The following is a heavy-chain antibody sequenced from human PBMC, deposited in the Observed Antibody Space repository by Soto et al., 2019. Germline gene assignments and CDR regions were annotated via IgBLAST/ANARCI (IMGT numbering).Heavy chain of an antibody. CDR1: VYTFTSYW. V-gene: IGHV5-10-1*01. D-gene: IGHD3-16*01. J-gene: IGHJ3*01. CDR2: IDPDDSYT. Sequence: GESLKISCKGSVYTFTSYWIGWVRHVRVKGLEWMGKIDPDDSYTIYSPSFQGHVTISADKSIRPAYLQWNSLKASDTAIYYCARHLVDYYDSVVFYRYDAFDFWGQGTMVTVS. CDR3: ARHLVDYYDSVVFYRYDAFDF.